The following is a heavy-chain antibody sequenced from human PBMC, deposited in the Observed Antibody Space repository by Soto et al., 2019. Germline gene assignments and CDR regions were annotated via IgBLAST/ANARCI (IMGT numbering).Heavy chain of an antibody. CDR2: IYYSGST. CDR1: GGSISSSSYY. CDR3: ARQRRSPLIIAAANTGMDV. D-gene: IGHD6-13*01. J-gene: IGHJ6*02. Sequence: PSETRSLTCTVSGGSISSSSYYWGWIRQPPGKGLEWIGSIYYSGSTYYNPSLKSRVTISVDTSKNQFSLKLSSVTAADTAVYYCARQRRSPLIIAAANTGMDVWGQGTTVTVSS. V-gene: IGHV4-39*01.